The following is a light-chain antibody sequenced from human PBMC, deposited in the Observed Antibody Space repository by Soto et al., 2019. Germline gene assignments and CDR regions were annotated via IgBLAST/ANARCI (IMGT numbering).Light chain of an antibody. CDR1: RSNIGTYT. V-gene: IGLV1-44*01. CDR2: RNH. Sequence: QSVLTQSPSASGTPGQRVTISCSGSRSNIGTYTVNWYQQLPGTAPTLLIYRNHQRPSGVPDRFSGSKSGTSASLAISGHQSEDEADYYCAAWDDSLRAVVFGGGTKLTVL. J-gene: IGLJ2*01. CDR3: AAWDDSLRAVV.